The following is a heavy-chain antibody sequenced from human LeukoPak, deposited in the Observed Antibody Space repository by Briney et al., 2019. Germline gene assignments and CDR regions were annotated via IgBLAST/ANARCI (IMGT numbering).Heavy chain of an antibody. J-gene: IGHJ5*02. V-gene: IGHV4-59*12. CDR2: IYYSGST. D-gene: IGHD6-13*01. CDR1: GGSISSYY. CDR3: ARDLWIAAAGGWFDP. Sequence: SETLSLTCTVSGGSISSYYWSWIRQPPGKGLEWIGYIYYSGSTNYNPSLKSRVTISVDTSKNQFSLKLSSVTAADTAVYYCARDLWIAAAGGWFDPWGQGTLVTVSS.